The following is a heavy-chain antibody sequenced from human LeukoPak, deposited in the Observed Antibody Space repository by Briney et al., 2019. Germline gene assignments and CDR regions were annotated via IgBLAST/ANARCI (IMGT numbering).Heavy chain of an antibody. CDR2: ISPYNGNT. Sequence: ASVKVSCKASGYTFTSYGISWVRQAPGQGLEWMGWISPYNGNTNYEQKFQDRVTMTTDTSTSTGYMELRSLKSDDTAVYYCARDRTGQQLISRKDYYYMDVWGKGTTVTISS. V-gene: IGHV1-18*01. CDR3: ARDRTGQQLISRKDYYYMDV. D-gene: IGHD4-11*01. J-gene: IGHJ6*03. CDR1: GYTFTSYG.